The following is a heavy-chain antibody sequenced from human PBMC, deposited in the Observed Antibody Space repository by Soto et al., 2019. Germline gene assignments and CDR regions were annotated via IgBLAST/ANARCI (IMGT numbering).Heavy chain of an antibody. V-gene: IGHV5-51*01. D-gene: IGHD3-22*01. Sequence: GETLKISCKGSGYSFTSYWIGWVRQMPGKGLEWMGIIYPGDSDTRYSPPFQGQVTISADKSISTAYLQWSSLKASDTAMYYCARAPTYYYDSSGYRRGQDAFDIWGQGTMVTVSS. J-gene: IGHJ3*02. CDR2: IYPGDSDT. CDR1: GYSFTSYW. CDR3: ARAPTYYYDSSGYRRGQDAFDI.